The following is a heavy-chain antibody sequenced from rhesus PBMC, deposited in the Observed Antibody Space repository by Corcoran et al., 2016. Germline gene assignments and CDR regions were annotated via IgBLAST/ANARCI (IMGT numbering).Heavy chain of an antibody. Sequence: EVQLVESGGGLAEPGGSLRLSCAASGFTFNDYYIYWVRQAQGKGLGWVSGISYEGGSTYYEDSVRGRFTISRENAKNTLYLQMDSLKNEDTAVYYGVRAGAGLDSWGQGVVVTVSS. CDR2: ISYEGGST. CDR3: VRAGAGLDS. CDR1: GFTFNDYY. J-gene: IGHJ6*01. V-gene: IGHV3S18*01.